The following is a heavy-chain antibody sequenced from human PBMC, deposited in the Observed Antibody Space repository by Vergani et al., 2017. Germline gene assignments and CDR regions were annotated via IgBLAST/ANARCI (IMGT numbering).Heavy chain of an antibody. CDR1: GFTFSSYA. J-gene: IGHJ3*02. D-gene: IGHD3-10*01. V-gene: IGHV3-23*01. CDR3: ARAAGRSEAPVDAFDI. CDR2: ISGSGGST. Sequence: EVQLLESGGGLVQPGGSLRLSCAASGFTFSSYAMSWVRQAPGKGLEWVSAISGSGGSTYYADSVKGRFTISRDNSKNTLYLQMNSLRAEDTAVYYCARAAGRSEAPVDAFDIWGQGTMVTVSS.